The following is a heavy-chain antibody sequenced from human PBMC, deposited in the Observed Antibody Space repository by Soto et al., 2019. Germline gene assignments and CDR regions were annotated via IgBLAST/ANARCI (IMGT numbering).Heavy chain of an antibody. V-gene: IGHV1-18*01. D-gene: IGHD7-27*01. CDR1: GYTFTSYG. J-gene: IGHJ6*02. CDR3: ASCLLGYYYYGMDV. CDR2: ISAYNGNT. Sequence: GAEVKKPGASVKVSCKASGYTFTSYGISWVRQAPGQGLEWMGWISAYNGNTNYAQKLQGRVTMTTDTSTSTAYMELRSLRSDDTAVYYCASCLLGYYYYGMDVWGQGTTVTVSS.